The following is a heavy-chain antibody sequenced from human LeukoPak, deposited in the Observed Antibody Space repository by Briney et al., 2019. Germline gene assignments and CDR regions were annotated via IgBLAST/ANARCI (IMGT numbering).Heavy chain of an antibody. CDR1: GYTFTGYY. CDR2: INPNSGGT. D-gene: IGHD6-13*01. J-gene: IGHJ5*02. CDR3: ARGAVSSSWSGGKNWFDP. Sequence: GASVKVSCKASGYTFTGYYMHWVRQAPGQGLEWMGWINPNSGGTNYAQKFQGRVTMTRDTSISTAYMELSRLGSDDTAVYYCARGAVSSSWSGGKNWFDPWGQGTLVTVSS. V-gene: IGHV1-2*02.